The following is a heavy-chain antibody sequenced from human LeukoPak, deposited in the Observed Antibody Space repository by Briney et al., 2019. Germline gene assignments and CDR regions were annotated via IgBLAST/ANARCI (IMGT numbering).Heavy chain of an antibody. V-gene: IGHV4-34*01. D-gene: IGHD6-13*01. CDR3: ARLVPQRSSSWTYYYYYMDV. J-gene: IGHJ6*03. CDR2: INHSGST. CDR1: GGSFSGYY. Sequence: SATLFLSCAVDGGSFSGYYWSWIRQPAREVLEWTGEINHSGSTNYNPSLKSRVTISVDTSKNQFSLQLSSVTAADTAVYYCARLVPQRSSSWTYYYYYMDVWGKGTTVTVSS.